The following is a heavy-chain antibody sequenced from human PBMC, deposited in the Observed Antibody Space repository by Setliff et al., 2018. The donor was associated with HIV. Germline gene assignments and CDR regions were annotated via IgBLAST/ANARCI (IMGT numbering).Heavy chain of an antibody. Sequence: KLPETLSLTCAVYGGSFSGYHWSWIRQSPGKGLEWIGEIDHSGSTDDNPSLKSRVTISVDTSKNQFSLKLSSVSAADTAVYYCARGHPIVPTGLVSFYFDHWGQGTLVTVSS. CDR1: GGSFSGYH. J-gene: IGHJ4*02. CDR2: IDHSGST. V-gene: IGHV4-34*01. CDR3: ARGHPIVPTGLVSFYFDH. D-gene: IGHD2-2*01.